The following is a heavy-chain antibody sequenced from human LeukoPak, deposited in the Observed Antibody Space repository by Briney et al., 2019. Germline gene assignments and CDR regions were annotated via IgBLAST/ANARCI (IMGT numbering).Heavy chain of an antibody. V-gene: IGHV1-58*02. D-gene: IGHD7-27*01. J-gene: IGHJ6*02. Sequence: ASVSVSWKTSGFTFCTSAMQWVRQARGQRLEWIGWIVVGSGNTNYAQKFQERVTITRDMSTSTAYMELSSLRSEDTAVYYCAAGTGAGWTYGMDVWGQGTTVTVSS. CDR1: GFTFCTSA. CDR3: AAGTGAGWTYGMDV. CDR2: IVVGSGNT.